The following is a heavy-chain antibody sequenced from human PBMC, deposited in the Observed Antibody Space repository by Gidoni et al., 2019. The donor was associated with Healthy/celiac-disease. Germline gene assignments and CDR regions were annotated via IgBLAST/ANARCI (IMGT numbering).Heavy chain of an antibody. CDR1: GGTFSSYA. D-gene: IGHD3-10*01. J-gene: IGHJ6*02. V-gene: IGHV1-69*01. CDR2: IIPIFGTA. CDR3: ARGDYYYDSGRPYYYGMDV. Sequence: QVQLVQSGAEVKKPGSSVKVSCKPSGGTFSSYAISWVRQAPGQGLEWMGGIIPIFGTANYAQKFQGRVTITADESTSTAYMELSSLRSEDTAVYYCARGDYYYDSGRPYYYGMDVWGQGTTVTVSS.